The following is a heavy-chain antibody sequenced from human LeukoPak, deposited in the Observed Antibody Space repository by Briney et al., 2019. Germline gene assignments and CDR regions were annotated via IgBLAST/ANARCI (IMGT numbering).Heavy chain of an antibody. CDR1: GFTFDDYA. CDR3: AKDIGAAAARSDY. CDR2: ISWNSGST. J-gene: IGHJ4*02. V-gene: IGHV3-9*01. D-gene: IGHD6-13*01. Sequence: GGSLRLSCAASGFTFDDYAMHWVRQAPGKGLEWVSGISWNSGSTGYADSVKGRFTISRDNAKNSLYLQMNSLRPEDTALYYCAKDIGAAAARSDYWSQGTLVTVSS.